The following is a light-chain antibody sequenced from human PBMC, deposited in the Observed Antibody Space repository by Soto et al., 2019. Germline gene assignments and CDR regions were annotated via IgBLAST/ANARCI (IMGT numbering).Light chain of an antibody. J-gene: IGKJ5*01. Sequence: EIVLTQSPATLSLSPGERATLSCRASPSVTNYLAWYQQKPGQAPRLVIYGAFNRATGIPARFSGSGSGTAFTLTISSHETEDFAVYYCQQRNIWPPVTFGHGTRLEL. CDR3: QQRNIWPPVT. V-gene: IGKV3-11*01. CDR2: GAF. CDR1: PSVTNY.